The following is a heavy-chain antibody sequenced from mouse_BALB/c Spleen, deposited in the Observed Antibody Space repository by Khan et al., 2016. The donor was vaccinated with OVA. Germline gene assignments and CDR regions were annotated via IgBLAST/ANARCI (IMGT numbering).Heavy chain of an antibody. CDR3: ARNSYGYDFTD. V-gene: IGHV2-2*01. CDR1: GFSLTTYV. Sequence: VQLQESGPGLVQPSQSLSITCTVSGFSLTTYVIHWVRQSPGKGLEWLGVIWSGGSTDYNAPFISRLSISKDNSKSQVFFKINSLQDDDTAIYYCARNSYGYDFTDWGQGTLVTVSA. CDR2: IWSGGST. D-gene: IGHD2-2*01. J-gene: IGHJ3*01.